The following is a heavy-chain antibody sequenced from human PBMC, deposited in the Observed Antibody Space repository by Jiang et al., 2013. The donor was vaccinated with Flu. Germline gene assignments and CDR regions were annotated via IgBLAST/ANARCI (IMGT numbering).Heavy chain of an antibody. D-gene: IGHD5-12*01. CDR2: VYYSGSA. J-gene: IGHJ4*02. CDR1: GGSITSDDYF. V-gene: IGHV4-39*07. Sequence: LLKPSETLSLTCTVSGGSITSDDYFWGWIRQPPGKGLEWIGSVYYSGSAYYDPSLKSRVTISVDTSKKQFSLRLRSVTAADTAVYYCARAQKYSGFELPYFDYWSHGNPG. CDR3: ARAQKYSGFELPYFDY.